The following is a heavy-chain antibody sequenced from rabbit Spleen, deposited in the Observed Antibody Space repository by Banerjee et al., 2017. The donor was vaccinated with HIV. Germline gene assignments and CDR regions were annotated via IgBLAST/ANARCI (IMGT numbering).Heavy chain of an antibody. CDR2: INIVTGKS. CDR1: GVSLNDKDV. CDR3: ARLDAGTSYSGAFDP. J-gene: IGHJ2*01. D-gene: IGHD8-1*01. Sequence: QEQLEESGGGLVKPEGSLTLTCKASGVSLNDKDVMCWVRQAPGKGLEWIACINIVTGKSVYASWAKGRFTMSRTSSTTVTLQMTSLTAADTATYFCARLDAGTSYSGAFDPWGQGTLVTVS. V-gene: IGHV1S45*01.